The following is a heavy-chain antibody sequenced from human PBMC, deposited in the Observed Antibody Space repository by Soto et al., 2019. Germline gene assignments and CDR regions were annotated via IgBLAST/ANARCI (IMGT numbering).Heavy chain of an antibody. D-gene: IGHD4-17*01. CDR2: IWWDGSNS. V-gene: IGHV3-33*01. CDR3: ARRAYGDYGMDV. CDR1: GFIFRSYG. Sequence: LRLSCAASGFIFRSYGMHCVRQAPGKGLEWVAVIWWDGSNSYYADSMQGRFTISRDNSKNTLYLQMNSLRAEDTGVYYCARRAYGDYGMDVWGQGTTVTVSS. J-gene: IGHJ6*02.